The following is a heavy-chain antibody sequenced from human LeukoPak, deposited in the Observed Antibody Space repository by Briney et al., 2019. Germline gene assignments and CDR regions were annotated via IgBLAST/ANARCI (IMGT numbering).Heavy chain of an antibody. V-gene: IGHV5-51*01. D-gene: IGHD5-18*01. Sequence: GESLKISCKASGYSFTSYWLGWVRQMPGKGLEWIGIIDPSDSDTRYTPSFQGQVTISADKSLTTAYLQWNSLKASDTAMYYCARQTAMGRSGDYWGQGTLVIVSS. J-gene: IGHJ4*02. CDR3: ARQTAMGRSGDY. CDR1: GYSFTSYW. CDR2: IDPSDSDT.